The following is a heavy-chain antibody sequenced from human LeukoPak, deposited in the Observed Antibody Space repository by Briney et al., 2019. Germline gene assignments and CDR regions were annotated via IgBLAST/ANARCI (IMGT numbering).Heavy chain of an antibody. Sequence: PSQTLSLTCTVSGGSISSGTYHWSWIRQYPGKGLEWIGHISYGGTTYYNPSLKSRVTISLDTSKNQFSLKLRSVTAADTAVYYCARPHSGGWYGGFDIWGQGTMVTVSS. CDR3: ARPHSGGWYGGFDI. CDR2: ISYGGTT. CDR1: GGSISSGTYH. V-gene: IGHV4-30-4*08. D-gene: IGHD6-19*01. J-gene: IGHJ3*02.